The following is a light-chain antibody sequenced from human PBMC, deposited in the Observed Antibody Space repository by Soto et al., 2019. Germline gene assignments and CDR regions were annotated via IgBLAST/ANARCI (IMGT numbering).Light chain of an antibody. CDR2: GAF. J-gene: IGKJ5*01. V-gene: IGKV3-11*01. CDR3: QQRNIRAPVP. CDR1: PSVTNY. Sequence: IVLTPSPPTLTMSQEQRATLSCRASPSVTNYLAWYQQKPGQAPRLVIYGAFNRPTGIPARFSGSGSGTDFTLTISSLEPEDFSGYYCQQRNIRAPVPVGQGTRLEIK.